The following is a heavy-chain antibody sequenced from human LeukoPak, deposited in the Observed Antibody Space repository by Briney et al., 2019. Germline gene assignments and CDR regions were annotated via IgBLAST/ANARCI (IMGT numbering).Heavy chain of an antibody. CDR1: GDSISSSY. CDR3: ARRIYDIAVAGSGGDWFDP. Sequence: SETLSLTCTVSGDSISSSYWGWIRQPPGKGMEWIGYIFYTGSTNYNPSLKSRVTISIDTSKNQFSLELSSVTAADTAVYYCARRIYDIAVAGSGGDWFDPWGQGTLVTVSS. J-gene: IGHJ5*02. V-gene: IGHV4-59*12. CDR2: IFYTGST. D-gene: IGHD6-19*01.